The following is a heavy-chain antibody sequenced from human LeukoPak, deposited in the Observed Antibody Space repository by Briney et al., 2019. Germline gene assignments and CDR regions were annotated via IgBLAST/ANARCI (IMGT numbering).Heavy chain of an antibody. CDR2: ISSSSDYI. Sequence: GGSLRLSCAASGFTFSTYLMNWVRQAPGKGLEWVSSISSSSDYIYYVDSVKGRFTISRDNAKDSLYLQMHSLRAEDTAVYYCARGHVDTAVTGEFDYWGQGTLVTVSS. CDR3: ARGHVDTAVTGEFDY. V-gene: IGHV3-21*01. D-gene: IGHD5-18*01. CDR1: GFTFSTYL. J-gene: IGHJ4*02.